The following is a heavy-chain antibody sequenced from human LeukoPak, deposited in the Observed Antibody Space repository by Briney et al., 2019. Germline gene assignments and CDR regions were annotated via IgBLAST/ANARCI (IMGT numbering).Heavy chain of an antibody. CDR2: LSSSSSYI. J-gene: IGHJ4*02. CDR3: ARDATPSYYDFWSGYVYYFDY. D-gene: IGHD3-3*01. V-gene: IGHV3-21*01. Sequence: PGGSLRLSCAASGFTFSSYSMNWVRQAPGEGLEWVSFLSSSSSYIYYADSVKGRFTISRDNAKNSLYLQMNSLRAEDTAVYYCARDATPSYYDFWSGYVYYFDYWGQGTLVTVSS. CDR1: GFTFSSYS.